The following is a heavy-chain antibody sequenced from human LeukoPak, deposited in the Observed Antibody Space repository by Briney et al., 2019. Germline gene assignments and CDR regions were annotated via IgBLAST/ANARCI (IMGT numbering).Heavy chain of an antibody. D-gene: IGHD4-17*01. CDR3: ATGIGYGDYGYFDY. CDR2: ISYDGGNK. J-gene: IGHJ4*02. Sequence: PGGSLRLSCAASGFTLSSYGMHWVRQAPGKGLEWVAVISYDGGNKYYADSVKGRFTISRDNSKNTLYLQMNSLRAEDTAVYYCATGIGYGDYGYFDYWGQGTLVTVSS. CDR1: GFTLSSYG. V-gene: IGHV3-30*03.